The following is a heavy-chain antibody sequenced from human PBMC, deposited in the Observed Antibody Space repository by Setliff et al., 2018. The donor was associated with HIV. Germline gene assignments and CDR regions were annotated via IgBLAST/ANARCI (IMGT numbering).Heavy chain of an antibody. V-gene: IGHV1-2*06. CDR2: IAPNSGDT. Sequence: GASVKVSCKTSGYTFGYNYIHWVRQAPGQGLEWMGRIAPNSGDTKYAQKFEGRVTVTRDTSINTVYMEVSSLRSDDTAVYYCSRDVGVPGRGNALEYWGQGIPVTVSS. J-gene: IGHJ4*02. CDR3: SRDVGVPGRGNALEY. CDR1: GYTFGYNY. D-gene: IGHD3-10*01.